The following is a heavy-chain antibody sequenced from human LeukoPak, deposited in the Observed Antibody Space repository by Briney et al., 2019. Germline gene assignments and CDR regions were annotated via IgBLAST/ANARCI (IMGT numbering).Heavy chain of an antibody. CDR3: ARHSSGLGYCSSTSCYTDY. CDR1: GGSISSSSYY. J-gene: IGHJ4*02. V-gene: IGHV4-39*01. Sequence: SETLSLTCTVSGGSISSSSYYWGWIRQPPGKGLEWIGSIYYSGSTYYNPSLKSRVTISVDTSKNQFSLKLSSVTAADTAVYYCARHSSGLGYCSSTSCYTDYWGQGTLVTVSS. D-gene: IGHD2-2*01. CDR2: IYYSGST.